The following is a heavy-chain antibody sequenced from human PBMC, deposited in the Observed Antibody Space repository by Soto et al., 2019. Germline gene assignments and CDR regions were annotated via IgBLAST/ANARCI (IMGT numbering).Heavy chain of an antibody. J-gene: IGHJ4*02. CDR3: TTDLEAAAGPIY. CDR1: GFTVSNAW. Sequence: GGARGLCWEMSGFTVSNAWMSWGRQAPGKGLEWVGRIKTKTDGGTTDYAAPVKGRFTISRDDSENTQYLQMNSLETGDTAVYYCTTDLEAAAGPIYWGQGTLVTVSS. V-gene: IGHV3-15*01. CDR2: IKTKTDGGTT. D-gene: IGHD6-25*01.